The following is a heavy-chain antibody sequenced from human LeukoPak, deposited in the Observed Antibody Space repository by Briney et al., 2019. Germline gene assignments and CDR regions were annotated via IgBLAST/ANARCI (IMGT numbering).Heavy chain of an antibody. V-gene: IGHV4-59*01. J-gene: IGHJ5*02. CDR1: GGSISSYY. CDR3: AREMATMDWFDP. Sequence: SETLSLTCTVSGGSISSYYWSWIRQPPGKGLEWIGYIYYSGSTNYNPSLKSRVTISVDTSKNQFSLKLSSVTAADTAVYYCAREMATMDWFDPWGQGTLVTVSS. CDR2: IYYSGST. D-gene: IGHD5-24*01.